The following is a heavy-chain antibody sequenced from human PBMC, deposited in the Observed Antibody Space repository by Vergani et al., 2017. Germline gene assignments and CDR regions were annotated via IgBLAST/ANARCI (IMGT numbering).Heavy chain of an antibody. CDR2: ICHTEDT. CDR1: GDSISSNNC. D-gene: IGHD2-2*02. J-gene: IGHJ4*02. CDR3: ATIGYMRWGYYFDY. V-gene: IGHV4-4*03. Sequence: QVQLQESGPGLVKPPGTLSLTCAVSGDSISSNNCWTWVRQPPGKGLEWIGEICHTEDTKYNPSLKSRVNVSVDESRNLFSLRLNSVTDAYTAVYYCATIGYMRWGYYFDYCGQGILVTVSS.